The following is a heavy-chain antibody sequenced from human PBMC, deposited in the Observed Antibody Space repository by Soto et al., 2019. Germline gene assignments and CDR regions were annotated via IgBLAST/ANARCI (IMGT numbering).Heavy chain of an antibody. CDR3: ARADNWNDGSFDY. Sequence: GGSLRLSCAASGFTFSSYSMNWVRQAPGKGLEWVSSISSSSSYIYYADSVKGRFTISRDNAKNSLYLQMNSLRAEDTAVYYCARADNWNDGSFDYWGQGTRVTVSS. D-gene: IGHD1-20*01. J-gene: IGHJ4*02. V-gene: IGHV3-21*01. CDR1: GFTFSSYS. CDR2: ISSSSSYI.